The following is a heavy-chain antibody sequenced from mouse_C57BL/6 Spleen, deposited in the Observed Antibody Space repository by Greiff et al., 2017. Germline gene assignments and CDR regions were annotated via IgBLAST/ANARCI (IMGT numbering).Heavy chain of an antibody. CDR1: GYTFTSYW. Sequence: QVQLQQPGPELVKPGASVKLSCKASGYTFTSYWMHWVKQRPGQGLEWIGNINPSNGGTNYNEKFKSKATLTVDKSSSTAYMQHSSLTSEDSAVYYCAREGYSNYFDYWGQGTTLTVSS. CDR3: AREGYSNYFDY. J-gene: IGHJ2*01. V-gene: IGHV1-53*01. D-gene: IGHD2-5*01. CDR2: INPSNGGT.